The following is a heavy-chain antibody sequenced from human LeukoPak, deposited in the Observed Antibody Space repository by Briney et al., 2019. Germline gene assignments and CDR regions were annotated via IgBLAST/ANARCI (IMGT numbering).Heavy chain of an antibody. Sequence: PGGSLRLSCAASGFTFSSYSMNWVRQAPGKGLEWVSSISSSSSYIYYADSVKGRFTISRDNAKNSLYLQMNSLRAEDTAVYYCAKDNWAAAASTLFDYWGQGTLVTVSS. V-gene: IGHV3-21*04. D-gene: IGHD6-13*01. CDR3: AKDNWAAAASTLFDY. CDR2: ISSSSSYI. J-gene: IGHJ4*02. CDR1: GFTFSSYS.